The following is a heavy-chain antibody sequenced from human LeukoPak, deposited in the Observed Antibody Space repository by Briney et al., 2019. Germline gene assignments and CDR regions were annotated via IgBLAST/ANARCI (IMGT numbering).Heavy chain of an antibody. J-gene: IGHJ5*02. CDR3: ARELDGGNLSNWFDP. V-gene: IGHV4-34*01. D-gene: IGHD4-23*01. CDR1: GGSFSGYY. Sequence: SSETLSLTCAVYGGSFSGYYWSWIRQPPGKGLEWIGEINHSGSTNYNPSLKSRVTISVDTSKNQFSLKLSSVTAADTAVYYCARELDGGNLSNWFDPWGQGTLVTVSS. CDR2: INHSGST.